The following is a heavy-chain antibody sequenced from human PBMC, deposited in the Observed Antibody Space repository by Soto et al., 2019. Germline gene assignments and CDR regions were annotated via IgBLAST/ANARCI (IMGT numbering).Heavy chain of an antibody. CDR3: AKDFSRRYCSGGSCYSRFYYYYYGMDA. Sequence: GSPRLSCAASGFTFSSYAMSWVRQAPGKGLEWVSAISGSGGSTYYADSVKGRFTISRDNSKNTLYLQMNSLRAEDTAVYYCAKDFSRRYCSGGSCYSRFYYYYYGMDAWGQGTTVTVSS. CDR2: ISGSGGST. CDR1: GFTFSSYA. J-gene: IGHJ6*02. D-gene: IGHD2-15*01. V-gene: IGHV3-23*01.